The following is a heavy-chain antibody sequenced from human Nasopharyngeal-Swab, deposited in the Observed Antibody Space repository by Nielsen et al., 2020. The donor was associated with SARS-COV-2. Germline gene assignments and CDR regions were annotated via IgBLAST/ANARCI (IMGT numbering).Heavy chain of an antibody. D-gene: IGHD6-25*01. CDR3: ASTAAAFDN. CDR2: IYYSGST. Sequence: SETLSLTCTVSGGSINSGGYYWSWIRQHPGKGLEWIGYIYYSGSTFYNPSLESRVAMPVDTSKNQFSLNLSSVTAADAAVYYCASTAAAFDNWGQGTLVTVSS. J-gene: IGHJ4*02. V-gene: IGHV4-31*03. CDR1: GGSINSGGYY.